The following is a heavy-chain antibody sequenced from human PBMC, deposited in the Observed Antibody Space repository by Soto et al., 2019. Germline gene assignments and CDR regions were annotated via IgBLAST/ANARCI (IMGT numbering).Heavy chain of an antibody. V-gene: IGHV4-59*08. J-gene: IGHJ5*02. CDR3: ASGEFWSDWFDP. CDR2: IYYSGST. CDR1: GGSISSYY. Sequence: SETLSLTCTVSGGSISSYYWSWIRQPPGKGLEWIGYIYYSGSTNYNPSLKSRVTISVDTSKNQFSLKLSSVTAADTAVYYCASGEFWSDWFDPWGQGTLVTVSS. D-gene: IGHD3-3*01.